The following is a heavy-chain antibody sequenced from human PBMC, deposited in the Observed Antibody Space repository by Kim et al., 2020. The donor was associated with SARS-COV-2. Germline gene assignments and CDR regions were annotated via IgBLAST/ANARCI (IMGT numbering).Heavy chain of an antibody. CDR2: IKSEGTGI. CDR3: ASGTVLYGLDV. V-gene: IGHV3-74*01. CDR1: GFTVTNYW. J-gene: IGHJ6*02. D-gene: IGHD1-1*01. Sequence: GGSLRLSCAASGFTVTNYWMHWVRQAPGKGLVWVARIKSEGTGISYADSVKGRFTISRDNANNTLYLQMNNLRAEDTAVYYCASGTVLYGLDVWGQGTTVTVSS.